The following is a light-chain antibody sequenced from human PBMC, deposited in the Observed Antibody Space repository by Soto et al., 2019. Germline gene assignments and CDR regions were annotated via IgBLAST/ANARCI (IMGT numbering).Light chain of an antibody. CDR2: WAS. CDR3: QQYDSTPLT. Sequence: DIVMTQSPDSLAVSLGERATINCKSSQGVLYSSNNKNYLAWYQQKPGQPPKLLIYWASTRESGVPDRFSGSGSGTDFTLTISSLQAEDVAVYYCQQYDSTPLTFGGGTTVEIK. CDR1: QGVLYSSNNKNY. J-gene: IGKJ4*01. V-gene: IGKV4-1*01.